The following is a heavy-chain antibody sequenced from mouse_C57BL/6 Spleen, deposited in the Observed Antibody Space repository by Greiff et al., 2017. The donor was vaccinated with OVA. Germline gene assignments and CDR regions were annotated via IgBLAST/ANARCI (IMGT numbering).Heavy chain of an antibody. CDR2: IDPSDSYT. D-gene: IGHD1-1*01. Sequence: QVQLQQPGAELVKPGASVKLSCKASGYTFTSYWMQWVKQRPGQGLEWIGEIDPSDSYTNYNQKFKGKATLTVDTSSSTAYMQLSSLTSEDSAVYYCALGDYYGSSYPMDYWGQGTSVTVSS. CDR1: GYTFTSYW. J-gene: IGHJ4*01. CDR3: ALGDYYGSSYPMDY. V-gene: IGHV1-50*01.